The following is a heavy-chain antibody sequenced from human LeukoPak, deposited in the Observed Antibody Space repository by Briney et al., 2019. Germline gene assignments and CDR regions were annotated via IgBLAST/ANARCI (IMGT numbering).Heavy chain of an antibody. CDR1: GYSISSGYY. Sequence: TSETLSLTCTVSGYSISSGYYWGWIRQPPRKGLEWIGSIYHSGSTYYNPSLKSRVTISVDTSKNQFSLKLSSVTAADTAVYYCARLGRGYYRGYFDYWGQGTLVTVSS. D-gene: IGHD3-22*01. V-gene: IGHV4-38-2*02. CDR3: ARLGRGYYRGYFDY. J-gene: IGHJ4*02. CDR2: IYHSGST.